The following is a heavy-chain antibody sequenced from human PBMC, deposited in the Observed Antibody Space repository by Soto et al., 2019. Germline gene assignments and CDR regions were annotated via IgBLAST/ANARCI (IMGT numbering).Heavy chain of an antibody. J-gene: IGHJ4*02. Sequence: QVQLVQSGSEVKKPGASVKVSCKASGYTFSMYVIHWVRQAPGQRPEWMGWINVANGNTKTSQKFLGRVTITRDTSASTVYMELSSLGSEDTAVYYCARDQRRDYDFWSGYSQGFDNWGQGTLVTVSS. V-gene: IGHV1-3*01. CDR1: GYTFSMYV. CDR2: INVANGNT. CDR3: ARDQRRDYDFWSGYSQGFDN. D-gene: IGHD3-3*01.